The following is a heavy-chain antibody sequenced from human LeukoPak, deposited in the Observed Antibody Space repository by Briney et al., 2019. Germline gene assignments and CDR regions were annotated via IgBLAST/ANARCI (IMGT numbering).Heavy chain of an antibody. Sequence: SVKVSCKASGYTFTSYYMHWVRQAPGQGLEWVGRIIPILGIANYAQKFQGRVTITADKSTSTAYMELSSLRSEDTAVYYCARASIVGATTSDYWGQGTLVTVSS. CDR2: IIPILGIA. CDR3: ARASIVGATTSDY. V-gene: IGHV1-69*04. CDR1: GYTFTSYY. D-gene: IGHD1-26*01. J-gene: IGHJ4*02.